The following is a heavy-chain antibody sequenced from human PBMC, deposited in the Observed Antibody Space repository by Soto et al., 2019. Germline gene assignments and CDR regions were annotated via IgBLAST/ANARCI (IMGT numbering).Heavy chain of an antibody. V-gene: IGHV1-8*01. Sequence: ASVKVSCKASGYTFTSYDINWVRQATGQGLEWMGWMNPNSGNTGDAQKFQGRVNMTRNTSISTAYMELSSLRSEDTAVYYCARVPHTAMVTGDYGMDVWGQGTTVTVSS. D-gene: IGHD5-18*01. CDR1: GYTFTSYD. J-gene: IGHJ6*02. CDR2: MNPNSGNT. CDR3: ARVPHTAMVTGDYGMDV.